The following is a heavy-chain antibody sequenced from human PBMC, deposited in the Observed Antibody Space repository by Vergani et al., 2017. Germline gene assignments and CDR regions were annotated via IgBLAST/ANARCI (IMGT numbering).Heavy chain of an antibody. CDR2: ISGSGGST. V-gene: IGHV3-23*01. Sequence: VQLQESGPGLVKPSQTLSLTCTVSGGSISSYYWSWIRQPPGKGLEWVSAISGSGGSTYYADSVKGRFTISRDNSKNTLYLQMNSLRAEDTAVYYCAKDLLSSSWPTHYYGMDVWGQGTTVTVSS. D-gene: IGHD6-13*01. CDR3: AKDLLSSSWPTHYYGMDV. CDR1: GGSISSYY. J-gene: IGHJ6*02.